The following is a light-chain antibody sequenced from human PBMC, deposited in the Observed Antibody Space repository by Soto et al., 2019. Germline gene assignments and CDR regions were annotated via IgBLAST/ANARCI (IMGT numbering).Light chain of an antibody. V-gene: IGKV3-20*01. Sequence: EIVLTQSPGTLSLSPGERATLSCRASQSVSSNYLAWYQQKPGQAPRLLIFGASSRPTDIPDRFSGSGSETDFTLTISRLEPEDFAVYYCQQYGSSPSTFGQGTKLEIK. CDR3: QQYGSSPST. CDR1: QSVSSNY. CDR2: GAS. J-gene: IGKJ2*02.